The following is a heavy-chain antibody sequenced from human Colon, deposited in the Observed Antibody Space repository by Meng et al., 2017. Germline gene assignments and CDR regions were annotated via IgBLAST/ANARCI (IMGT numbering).Heavy chain of an antibody. V-gene: IGHV1-2*04. D-gene: IGHD2-2*01. CDR2: INTKTGDT. CDR1: GYKFTDYY. Sequence: ASVKVSCKASGYKFTDYYIHWVRQAPGQGLEWLGWINTKTGDTKYAQRFQYWVTMTRDTSVSTVYMDLSSLTPGDAAVYYCARGSGTSWLDRWGQGTLVTVSS. CDR3: ARGSGTSWLDR. J-gene: IGHJ5*02.